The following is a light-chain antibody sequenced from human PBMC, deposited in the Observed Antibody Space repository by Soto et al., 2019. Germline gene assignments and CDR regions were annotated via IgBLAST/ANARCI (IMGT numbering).Light chain of an antibody. V-gene: IGKV3-15*01. CDR3: QQCNNWPRT. Sequence: EIVMTQSPATLSVSPGERATLSCRASQSVSSDLAWYQQKPGQAPRLLIYGASTRATGIPARFSGSGSGTXXXLTISSLQSEDSAVYYCQQCNNWPRTFGQGTKVEIK. CDR2: GAS. CDR1: QSVSSD. J-gene: IGKJ1*01.